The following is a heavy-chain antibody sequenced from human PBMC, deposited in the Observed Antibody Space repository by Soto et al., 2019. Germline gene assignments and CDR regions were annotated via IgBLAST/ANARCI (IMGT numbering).Heavy chain of an antibody. Sequence: SLRLSCAASGFTFSSYGMHWVRQAPGKGLEWVAVIWYDGSNKYYADSVKGRFTISRDNSKNTLYLQMNSLRAEDTAVYYCAREILWFGELPHFDYWGQGTLVTVSS. CDR3: AREILWFGELPHFDY. J-gene: IGHJ4*02. V-gene: IGHV3-33*01. CDR1: GFTFSSYG. CDR2: IWYDGSNK. D-gene: IGHD3-10*01.